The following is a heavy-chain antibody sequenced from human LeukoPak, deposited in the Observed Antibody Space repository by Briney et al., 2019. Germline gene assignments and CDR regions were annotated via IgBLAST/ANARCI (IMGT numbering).Heavy chain of an antibody. J-gene: IGHJ6*03. CDR3: AKDVRFYYYYYMDV. V-gene: IGHV3-43*02. D-gene: IGHD3-3*01. Sequence: GGSLRLSCAASGFTFDDYAMHWVRQAPGKGLEGVSLISGDGGSTYYADSVKGRFTISRDNSKNSLYLQMNSLRTEDTALYYCAKDVRFYYYYYMDVWGKGTTVTVSS. CDR1: GFTFDDYA. CDR2: ISGDGGST.